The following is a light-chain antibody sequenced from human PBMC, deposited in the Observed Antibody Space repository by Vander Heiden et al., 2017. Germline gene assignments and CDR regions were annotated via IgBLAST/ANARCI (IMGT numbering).Light chain of an antibody. Sequence: EIVLTQSPANLSLSPGERATLSCRASRSVRRNLAWYQQKPGQAPRLLIYVAYNRATGISARFSGSGSGTEFTLTISSLQSEDFAGYYCQQHRNWLPFTFGRGTKVEIK. CDR3: QQHRNWLPFT. V-gene: IGKV3-15*01. J-gene: IGKJ4*01. CDR1: RSVRRN. CDR2: VAY.